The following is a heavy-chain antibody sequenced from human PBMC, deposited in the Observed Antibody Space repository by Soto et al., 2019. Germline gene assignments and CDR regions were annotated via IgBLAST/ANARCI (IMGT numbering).Heavy chain of an antibody. CDR2: ISAYNGNT. CDR3: ARDLPPVDY. V-gene: IGHV1-18*01. J-gene: IGHJ4*02. CDR1: GYTFSSYH. Sequence: QIQLVQHGSEVKKPGASVKVSCKASGYTFSSYHITWVRQAPGQGLEWMGWISAYNGNTNYAQNLQGRVTMTTDPSTSTAYMELRSLRSDDTAVYYCARDLPPVDYWGQGTLVTVSS.